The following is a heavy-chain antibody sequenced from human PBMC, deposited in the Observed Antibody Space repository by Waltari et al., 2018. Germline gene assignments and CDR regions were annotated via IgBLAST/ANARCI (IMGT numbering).Heavy chain of an antibody. Sequence: QVQLVQSGAEVKKPGASVKVSCKASGYRFNGYQMHWVRQAPGQGFQWMGRINPNSGGTDYAQRFRGRVTMTGDTSISTAYMELSGLNSDDTAVYYCARDPSAAGSDYYGLDVWGQGTTVTVTS. J-gene: IGHJ6*02. CDR1: GYRFNGYQ. CDR2: INPNSGGT. V-gene: IGHV1-2*02. D-gene: IGHD6-13*01. CDR3: ARDPSAAGSDYYGLDV.